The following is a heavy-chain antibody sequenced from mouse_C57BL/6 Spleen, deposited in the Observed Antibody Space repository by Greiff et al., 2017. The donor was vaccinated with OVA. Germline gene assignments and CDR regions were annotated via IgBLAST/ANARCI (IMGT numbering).Heavy chain of an antibody. CDR3: ARYDYDAYYAMDY. CDR2: INPSSGST. Sequence: VQLQQSGAELAKPGASVKLSCKASGYTFTSYWMHWVKQRPGQGLEWLGYINPSSGSTKYTQKLKDKATLTADKSSSTAYMQLSSLTYEDSAVDYCARYDYDAYYAMDYWGQGTSVTVSS. V-gene: IGHV1-7*01. D-gene: IGHD2-4*01. CDR1: GYTFTSYW. J-gene: IGHJ4*01.